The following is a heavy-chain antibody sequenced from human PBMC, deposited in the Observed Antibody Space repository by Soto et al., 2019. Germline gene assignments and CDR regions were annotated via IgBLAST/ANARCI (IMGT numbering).Heavy chain of an antibody. CDR3: ARVPGP. V-gene: IGHV4-30-2*01. CDR1: GGSIGSGGYS. Sequence: PSDTLSLTCAVSGGSIGSGGYSWSWIRHPPGKGLEWIGYIYHSGSTYYNPSLKSRVTISVDRSKNQFSLKLSSVTAADTAVYYCARVPGPWGQGTLVTVSS. J-gene: IGHJ5*02. CDR2: IYHSGST.